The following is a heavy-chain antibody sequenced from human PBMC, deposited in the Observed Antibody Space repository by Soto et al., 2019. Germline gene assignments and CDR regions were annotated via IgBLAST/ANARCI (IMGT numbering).Heavy chain of an antibody. D-gene: IGHD2-15*01. V-gene: IGHV3-30-3*01. CDR2: ISYDGSNK. J-gene: IGHJ6*02. CDR1: GFTFSSYA. CDR3: AREFCSGGSCYSKVSYYGMDV. Sequence: PGGSLRLSCAASGFTFSSYAMHWVRQAPGKGLEWVAVISYDGSNKYYADSVKGRFTISRDNSKNTLYLQMNSLRAEDTAVYYCAREFCSGGSCYSKVSYYGMDVWGQGTTVTVSS.